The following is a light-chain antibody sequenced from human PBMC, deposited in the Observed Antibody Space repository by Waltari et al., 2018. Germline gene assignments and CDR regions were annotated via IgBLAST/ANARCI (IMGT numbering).Light chain of an antibody. CDR2: STN. V-gene: IGLV1-44*01. J-gene: IGLJ2*01. CDR3: ATWDDSLNGL. Sequence: QSVLTQPPSASGTPGQRVSISCSGSSSNIGSKSVNWYQQVPGTAPKLLIYSTNLRPSGVPDRFSGSKSGTSASLAISGLQSEDEADYYCATWDDSLNGLFGGGTKLTVL. CDR1: SSNIGSKS.